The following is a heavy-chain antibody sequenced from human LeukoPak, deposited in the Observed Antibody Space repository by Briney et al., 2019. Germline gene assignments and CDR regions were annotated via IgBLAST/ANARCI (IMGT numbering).Heavy chain of an antibody. CDR2: IYPGDSDT. V-gene: IGHV5-51*01. J-gene: IGHJ4*02. Sequence: GESLKISCKGSGYSFTSYWIGWVRQMPGKGLEWMGIIYPGDSDTRYSPSFQGQVTISADKSISTASLQWSSLKASDTAMYYCARRRAYCGGDCYARVYYFDYWGQGTLVTVSS. CDR3: ARRRAYCGGDCYARVYYFDY. D-gene: IGHD2-21*01. CDR1: GYSFTSYW.